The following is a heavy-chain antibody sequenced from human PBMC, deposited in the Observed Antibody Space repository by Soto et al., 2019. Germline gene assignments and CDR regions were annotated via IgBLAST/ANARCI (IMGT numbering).Heavy chain of an antibody. V-gene: IGHV3-30*18. Sequence: QVQLVESGGGVVQPGRSLRLSCAASGFTFSSYGMHWVRQAPGKGLEWEAVISYAGSNKYYADSVKGRFTISRDNSKNTLHLQMNSLRAEETAVYYCAKGGRRYCSGGSCDFPPERWGQGTLVTVSS. CDR2: ISYAGSNK. J-gene: IGHJ4*02. D-gene: IGHD2-15*01. CDR1: GFTFSSYG. CDR3: AKGGRRYCSGGSCDFPPER.